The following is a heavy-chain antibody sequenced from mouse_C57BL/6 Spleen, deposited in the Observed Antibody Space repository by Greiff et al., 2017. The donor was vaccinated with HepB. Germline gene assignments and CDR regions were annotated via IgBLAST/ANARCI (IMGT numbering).Heavy chain of an antibody. CDR3: GAQGDY. CDR1: GYTFTSYW. V-gene: IGHV1-55*01. D-gene: IGHD3-2*02. Sequence: QVHVKQPGAELVKPGASVKMSCKASGYTFTSYWITWVKQRPGQGLEWIGDIYPGSGSTNYNEKFKSKATLTVDTSSSTAYMQLSSLTSEDSAVYYCGAQGDYWGQGTTLTVSS. CDR2: IYPGSGST. J-gene: IGHJ2*01.